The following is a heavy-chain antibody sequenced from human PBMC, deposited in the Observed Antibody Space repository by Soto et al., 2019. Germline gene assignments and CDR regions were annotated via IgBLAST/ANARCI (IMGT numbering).Heavy chain of an antibody. J-gene: IGHJ4*02. CDR2: SNHNGST. CDR3: ARSGPTMRAAAVSY. V-gene: IGHV4-34*01. D-gene: IGHD6-13*01. CDR1: GGSFSGYY. Sequence: QVQLQQWGAGLLKPSETLSLTCAVYGGSFSGYYWSWIRQPPGKGLEWIGESNHNGSTNYNPSLKSRVTISVDTSKNQFSLKLSSVTAADTAVYYCARSGPTMRAAAVSYWGQGTLVTVSS.